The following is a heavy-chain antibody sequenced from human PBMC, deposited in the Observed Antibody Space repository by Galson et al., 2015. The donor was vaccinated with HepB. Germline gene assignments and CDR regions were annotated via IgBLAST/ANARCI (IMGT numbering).Heavy chain of an antibody. CDR3: AKERGYSYGRYYGMDV. V-gene: IGHV3-30*18. J-gene: IGHJ6*02. D-gene: IGHD5-18*01. CDR2: ISYDGTNK. CDR1: GFTFSSYA. Sequence: SLRLSCAASGFTFSSYAMHWVRQAPGKGLEWVALISYDGTNKNYADSVKGRFTISRDNSKKTLYLQMNSLRPEDTAVYYCAKERGYSYGRYYGMDVWGQGTTVTVSS.